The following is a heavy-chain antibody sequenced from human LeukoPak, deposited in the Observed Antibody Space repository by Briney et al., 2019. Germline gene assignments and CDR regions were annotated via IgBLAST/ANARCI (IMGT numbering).Heavy chain of an antibody. CDR1: GYTLTELS. D-gene: IGHD3-10*01. V-gene: IGHV1-24*01. CDR2: FDPEDGET. J-gene: IGHJ3*02. Sequence: ASVKVSCKVSGYTLTELSMHWVRQAPGKGLEWMGGFDPEDGETIYAQKFQGRVTMTEDTSTDTAYMELSSLRSEDTAVYYCARRYYGSGSWYDAFDIWGQGTMVTVSS. CDR3: ARRYYGSGSWYDAFDI.